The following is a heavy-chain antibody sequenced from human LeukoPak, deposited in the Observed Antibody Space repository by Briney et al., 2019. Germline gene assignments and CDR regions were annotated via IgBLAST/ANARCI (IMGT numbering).Heavy chain of an antibody. Sequence: ASVNVSCKASGYTFNRYVISWVRQAPGQGLEWMGWISVYNGNTNYAQKLQGRVTMTTDTSTSTAYMELRSLRSDDTAVYYCAKRVAAHDYYYYYMDVWGKGTTVTVSS. V-gene: IGHV1-18*01. J-gene: IGHJ6*03. CDR2: ISVYNGNT. CDR3: AKRVAAHDYYYYYMDV. CDR1: GYTFNRYV. D-gene: IGHD6-19*01.